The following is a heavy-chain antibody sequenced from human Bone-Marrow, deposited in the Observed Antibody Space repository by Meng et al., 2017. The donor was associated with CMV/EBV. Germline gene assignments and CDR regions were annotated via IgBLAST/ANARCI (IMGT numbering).Heavy chain of an antibody. Sequence: GESLKISCAASGFTFSSSWMHWVRQAPGKGLVWVSHINSDGSDTKYADSVKGRFTISRDNSKNTLYLQMNSLRPDDTAVYYYVRGWIYCSSSSCVVDYWGQGTLVTVSS. CDR3: VRGWIYCSSSSCVVDY. D-gene: IGHD2-2*01. CDR1: GFTFSSSW. V-gene: IGHV3-74*03. CDR2: INSDGSDT. J-gene: IGHJ4*02.